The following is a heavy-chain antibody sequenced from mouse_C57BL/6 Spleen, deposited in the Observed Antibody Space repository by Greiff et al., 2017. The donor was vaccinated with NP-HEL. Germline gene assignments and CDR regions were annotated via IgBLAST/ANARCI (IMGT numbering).Heavy chain of an antibody. J-gene: IGHJ3*01. CDR2: INPNNGGT. CDR1: GYTFTDYN. V-gene: IGHV1-18*01. CDR3: ARASSGYVWFAY. Sequence: EVQLQQSGPELVKPGASVKIPCKASGYTFTDYNMDWVKQSHGKSLEWIGDINPNNGGTIYNQKFKGKATLTVDKSSSTAYMELRSLTSEDTAVYYCARASSGYVWFAYWGQGTLVTVSA. D-gene: IGHD3-2*02.